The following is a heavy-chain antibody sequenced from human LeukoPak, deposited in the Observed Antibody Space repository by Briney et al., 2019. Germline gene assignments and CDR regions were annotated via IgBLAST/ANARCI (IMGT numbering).Heavy chain of an antibody. J-gene: IGHJ5*02. CDR3: ARGAERFDP. Sequence: PGGSLRLSCAASGFXFINYAMSWVRRAPGTGLEWVSSISPGGGSTYYADSVKGRFTISRDNSKNTQYLEMNSLRAEDTAVYFCARGAERFDPWGQGTLVTVSS. V-gene: IGHV3-23*01. CDR1: GFXFINYA. CDR2: ISPGGGST.